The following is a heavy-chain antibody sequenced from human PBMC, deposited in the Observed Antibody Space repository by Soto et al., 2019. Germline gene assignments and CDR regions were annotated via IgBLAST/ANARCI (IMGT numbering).Heavy chain of an antibody. Sequence: QVQLVQSGAEVKKPGASVKVSCKVSGYTLTELSMHWVRQAPGKGLEWMGGFDPEDGETIYAQKFQGRVTMTEDTSTDPAYMELSSLRSEDTAVYYCATQRGRYYGSGSQTRDAFDIGGQGTMVTVSS. CDR2: FDPEDGET. D-gene: IGHD3-10*01. J-gene: IGHJ3*02. CDR3: ATQRGRYYGSGSQTRDAFDI. CDR1: GYTLTELS. V-gene: IGHV1-24*01.